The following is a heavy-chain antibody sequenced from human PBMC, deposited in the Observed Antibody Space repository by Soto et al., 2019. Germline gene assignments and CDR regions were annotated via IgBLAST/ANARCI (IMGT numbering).Heavy chain of an antibody. Sequence: QVQLVQSGAEVQKPGSSVKVSCKASGGTFSSYAISWVRQAPGQGREWMGGVKPIFGTANYAQKLQGRITITAAESTSTAYMELSSLRSEDTAVYYCARDSPSQYSSGYYWDFDLWGRGTTVTVSS. CDR1: GGTFSSYA. J-gene: IGHJ2*01. V-gene: IGHV1-69*01. CDR2: VKPIFGTA. D-gene: IGHD6-19*01. CDR3: ARDSPSQYSSGYYWDFDL.